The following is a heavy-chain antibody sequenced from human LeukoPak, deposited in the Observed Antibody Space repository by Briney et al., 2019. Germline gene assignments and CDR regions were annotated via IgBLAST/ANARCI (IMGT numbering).Heavy chain of an antibody. Sequence: PGGSLRLSCAASGFIFSSYWMSWVRQAPGKGLEWVANIKEDGSEKYYVDYVKGRFTISRDNAKNSLYLEMNSLRVEDTAVYYCARDRAFYGMDVWGQGTTVTVSS. J-gene: IGHJ6*02. CDR2: IKEDGSEK. CDR3: ARDRAFYGMDV. CDR1: GFIFSSYW. V-gene: IGHV3-7*03.